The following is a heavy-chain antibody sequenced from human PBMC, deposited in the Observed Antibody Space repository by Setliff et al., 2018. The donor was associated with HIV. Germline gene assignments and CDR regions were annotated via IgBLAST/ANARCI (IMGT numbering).Heavy chain of an antibody. CDR3: ARARPGIAVAGTLFDY. V-gene: IGHV4-61*10. J-gene: IGHJ4*02. Sequence: KPSETLSLTCTVSGDSISSGGYYWSWIRQPAGQGLEWIGRIYTSGNTNYNPSTNYNPSLKSRITISLETSRNQFSLRVTSVTATDTAVYYCARARPGIAVAGTLFDYWGQGTLVTVSS. CDR2: IYTSGNT. CDR1: GDSISSGGYY. D-gene: IGHD6-19*01.